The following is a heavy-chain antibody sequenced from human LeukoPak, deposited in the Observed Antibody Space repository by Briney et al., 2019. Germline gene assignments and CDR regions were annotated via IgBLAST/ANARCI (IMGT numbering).Heavy chain of an antibody. V-gene: IGHV1-69*04. J-gene: IGHJ4*02. CDR3: ARDQTQKGHCSGGSCYSGY. CDR2: IIPILGIA. D-gene: IGHD2-15*01. Sequence: GASVKVSCKASGGTFSSYAISWVRQAPGQGLEWMGRIIPILGIANYAQKFQGRVTITADKSTSTAYMELSSLRSEDTAVYYCARDQTQKGHCSGGSCYSGYWGQGTLVTVSS. CDR1: GGTFSSYA.